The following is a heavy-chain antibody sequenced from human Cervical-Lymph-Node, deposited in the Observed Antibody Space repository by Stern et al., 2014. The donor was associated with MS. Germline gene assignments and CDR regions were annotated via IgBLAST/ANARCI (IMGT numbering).Heavy chain of an antibody. Sequence: VQLVESGPGLATPSETLSLTCTVSGGSMNGYYWSWIRQPPGKGLEWIGNIYYIGTPTYTPSLKSRVPMSLDTSKTLFPLRLSSVTAADTAVYYCARLQTVLNYYYGVDVWGQGTTVIVSS. J-gene: IGHJ6*02. V-gene: IGHV4-59*08. CDR3: ARLQTVLNYYYGVDV. CDR1: GGSMNGYY. D-gene: IGHD2-8*02. CDR2: IYYIGTP.